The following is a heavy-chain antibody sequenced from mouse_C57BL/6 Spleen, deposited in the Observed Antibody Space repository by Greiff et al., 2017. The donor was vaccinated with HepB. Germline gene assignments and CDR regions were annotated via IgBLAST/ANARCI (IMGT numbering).Heavy chain of an antibody. J-gene: IGHJ3*01. Sequence: VKLQQPGAELVMPGASVKLSCKASGYTFTSYWMHWVKQRPGQGLEWIGEIDPSDSYTNYNQKFKGKSTLTVDKSSSTAYMQLSSLTSEDSAVYYCAGLRRGFAYWGQGTLVTVSA. CDR1: GYTFTSYW. D-gene: IGHD2-12*01. CDR2: IDPSDSYT. V-gene: IGHV1-69*01. CDR3: AGLRRGFAY.